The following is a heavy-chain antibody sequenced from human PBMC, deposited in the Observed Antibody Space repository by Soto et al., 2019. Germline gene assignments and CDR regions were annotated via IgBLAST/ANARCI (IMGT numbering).Heavy chain of an antibody. J-gene: IGHJ4*02. CDR1: GFTFSSYS. CDR2: ISSSGNYI. D-gene: IGHD2-2*01. CDR3: ATRYCTSTNCYSFDD. V-gene: IGHV3-21*01. Sequence: EVQLVESGGGLVKPGGSLRLSCAASGFTFSSYSMNWVRQAPGKGLEWVSSISSSGNYIYYADSVKGRFTSSRDNAKNSLYLQMNSLRADDTAVYYCATRYCTSTNCYSFDDWGQGTLVTVSS.